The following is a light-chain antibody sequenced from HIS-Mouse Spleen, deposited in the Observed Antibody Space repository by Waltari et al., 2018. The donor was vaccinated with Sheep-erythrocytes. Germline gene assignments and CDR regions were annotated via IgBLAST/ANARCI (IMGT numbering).Light chain of an antibody. CDR1: SSDAGGYTY. J-gene: IGLJ1*01. V-gene: IGLV2-11*02. CDR2: DVS. Sequence: QSALTQPRSVSGSPGQSVTISCTGTSSDAGGYTYVPWYEQHPGKAPKLMIYDVSKRPSGVPDRFSGSKSGNTASLTISGLQAEDEADYYCCSYAGSYNHVFATGTKVTVL. CDR3: CSYAGSYNHV.